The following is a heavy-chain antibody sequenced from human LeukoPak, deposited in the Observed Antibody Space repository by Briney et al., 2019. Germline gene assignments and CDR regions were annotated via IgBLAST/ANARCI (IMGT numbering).Heavy chain of an antibody. CDR3: ARALKGYCSGGSCYSFVY. V-gene: IGHV1-2*02. CDR1: GYTFTGYY. D-gene: IGHD2-15*01. CDR2: INPNSGGT. Sequence: ASVKVSCKASGYTFTGYYMHWVRQAPGQGLEWMGWINPNSGGTNYAQKFQGRVTMTRDTSISTAYMELSRLRSDDTVVYYCARALKGYCSGGSCYSFVYWGQGTLVTVSS. J-gene: IGHJ4*02.